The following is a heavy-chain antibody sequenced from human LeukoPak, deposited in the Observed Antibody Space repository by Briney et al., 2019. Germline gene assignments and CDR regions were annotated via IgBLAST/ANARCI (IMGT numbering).Heavy chain of an antibody. V-gene: IGHV6-1*01. D-gene: IGHD2-15*01. Sequence: SRSLSLTCVISVDTLSSNRAAWNWTRQSPSRGLECLGRKYYRSKWNNDYAVSVKSRITINPDTSNNQFSLQLNSVTPEDTAVYYCAKDFCSGGSCHWRFDYWGQGTLVTVSS. J-gene: IGHJ4*02. CDR1: VDTLSSNRAA. CDR3: AKDFCSGGSCHWRFDY. CDR2: KYYRSKWNN.